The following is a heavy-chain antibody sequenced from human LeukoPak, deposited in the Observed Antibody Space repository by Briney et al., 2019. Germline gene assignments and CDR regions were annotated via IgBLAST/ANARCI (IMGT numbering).Heavy chain of an antibody. CDR3: ARAGLLWFGELYSHDY. CDR2: ISSSSSTI. D-gene: IGHD3-10*01. Sequence: GGSLRLSCAASGFTFSSYSMNWVRQAPGKGLEWVSYISSSSSTIYYADSVKGRFTISRDNAKNSLYLQMNSLRAEDTAVYYCARAGLLWFGELYSHDYWGQGTLVTVSS. J-gene: IGHJ4*02. V-gene: IGHV3-48*04. CDR1: GFTFSSYS.